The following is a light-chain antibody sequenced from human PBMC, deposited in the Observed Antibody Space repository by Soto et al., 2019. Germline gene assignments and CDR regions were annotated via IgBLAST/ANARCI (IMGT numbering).Light chain of an antibody. CDR3: QQRSNWPPRAT. CDR1: QTVSTS. CDR2: GAS. J-gene: IGKJ5*01. Sequence: EIVMTQSPATLSVSPGEGAPLSCRASQTVSTSLAWYQQKPGQPPRLLIYGASTRATSIPARFSGSGSGTDFTLTISSLEPEDFAVYYCQQRSNWPPRATFGQGTRLEIK. V-gene: IGKV3-15*01.